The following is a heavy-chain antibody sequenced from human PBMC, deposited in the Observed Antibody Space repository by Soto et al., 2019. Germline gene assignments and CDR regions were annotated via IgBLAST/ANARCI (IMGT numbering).Heavy chain of an antibody. CDR2: IYWDNDK. Sequence: QITLKESGPTLVKPTQTLTLTCTFSGFSLSTSGVSVGWIRQPPGKALDWHALIYWDNDKYYSPSLTSRLITAKHNSKNHDVLTPIHTPPLDTATYCCTHRIASTYYYHRRASSFDYGGQGTPVTVSS. V-gene: IGHV2-5*02. D-gene: IGHD3-22*01. CDR3: THRIASTYYYHRRASSFDY. J-gene: IGHJ4*02. CDR1: GFSLSTSGVS.